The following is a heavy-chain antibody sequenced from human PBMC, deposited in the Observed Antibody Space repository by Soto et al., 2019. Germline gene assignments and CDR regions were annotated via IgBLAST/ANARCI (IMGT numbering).Heavy chain of an antibody. CDR1: GYTFTTYD. CDR2: INANNGKP. V-gene: IGHV1-3*01. D-gene: IGHD6-13*01. Sequence: QVLLVQSGAEVKKPGASVQISCKASGYTFTTYDMHWVRQAPGQRLEWMGSINANNGKPKYSQRFQGRATFTRDTSATTGYMDLSSLISEDTAVYYCVVSRGWWALPYWGQGTLVTVSS. J-gene: IGHJ4*02. CDR3: VVSRGWWALPY.